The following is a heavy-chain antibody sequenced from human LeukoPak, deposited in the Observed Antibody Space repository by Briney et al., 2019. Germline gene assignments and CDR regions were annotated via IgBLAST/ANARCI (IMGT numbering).Heavy chain of an antibody. CDR1: GGSFSGYY. CDR3: ARKHYYGSGSYCSLGWFDP. J-gene: IGHJ5*02. Sequence: SETLSLTCAVYGGSFSGYYWSWIRQPPGKGLEWIGEINHSGSTNYNPSLKSRVTISVDTSKNQFSLKLSSVTAADTAVYYCARKHYYGSGSYCSLGWFDPWGQGTLVTVSS. V-gene: IGHV4-34*01. CDR2: INHSGST. D-gene: IGHD3-10*01.